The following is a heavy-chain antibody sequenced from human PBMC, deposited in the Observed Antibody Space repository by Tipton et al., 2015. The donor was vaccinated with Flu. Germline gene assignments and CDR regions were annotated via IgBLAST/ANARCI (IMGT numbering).Heavy chain of an antibody. CDR2: IYLSGTA. D-gene: IGHD4-11*01. Sequence: TLSLTCTVSGGSISSSRYYWGWIRQPPGKGLEWIGSIYLSGTAYYNPSLKSRVTISVDTSKNQISLKLSSVTAADTAVYYCARYPESNDHSFGPWGQGALATDSP. CDR3: ARYPESNDHSFGP. J-gene: IGHJ5*02. CDR1: GGSISSSRYY. V-gene: IGHV4-39*07.